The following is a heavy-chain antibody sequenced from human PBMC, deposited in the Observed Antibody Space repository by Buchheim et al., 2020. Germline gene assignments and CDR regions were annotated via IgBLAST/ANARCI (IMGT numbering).Heavy chain of an antibody. CDR2: MNPNRGNT. V-gene: IGHV1-8*01. Sequence: QVQLVQSGAEVKKPGASVKVSCKASGYTFTSYDINWVRQATGQGLEWMGWMNPNRGNTGYAQKFQGRVTMPRNPSISTASMELSSLRSEDTAVYYCARCPAAAGPYYYYGMDVWGQGTT. CDR1: GYTFTSYD. J-gene: IGHJ6*02. CDR3: ARCPAAAGPYYYYGMDV. D-gene: IGHD6-13*01.